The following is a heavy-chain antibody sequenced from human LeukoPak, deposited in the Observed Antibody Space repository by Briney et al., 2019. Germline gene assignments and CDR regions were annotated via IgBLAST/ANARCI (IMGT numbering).Heavy chain of an antibody. J-gene: IGHJ4*02. Sequence: ASVKVSCKASGYTFINYDINWVRQAAGQGLEWMGWVNPNSGHTGYAQNFQGRVTITRSPSMNTAYMELRSLRSAATAVYYCARRAYSYGSASYAYWGQGTLVTVSS. D-gene: IGHD3-10*01. V-gene: IGHV1-8*03. CDR1: GYTFINYD. CDR3: ARRAYSYGSASYAY. CDR2: VNPNSGHT.